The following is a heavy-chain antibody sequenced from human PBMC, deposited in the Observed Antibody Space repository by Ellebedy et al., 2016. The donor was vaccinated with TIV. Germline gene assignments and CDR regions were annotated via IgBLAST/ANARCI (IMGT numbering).Heavy chain of an antibody. CDR3: ARGSHGYCSSTSCYSYFDY. V-gene: IGHV5-51*01. D-gene: IGHD2-2*03. CDR1: GYSFTSYW. CDR2: IYPGDSDT. J-gene: IGHJ4*02. Sequence: GESLKISCKGSGYSFTSYWIGWVRQMPGKGLEWMGIIYPGDSDTRYSPSFQGQVTISADKSISTAYLQWSSLKASDTAMYYSARGSHGYCSSTSCYSYFDYWGQGTLVTVSS.